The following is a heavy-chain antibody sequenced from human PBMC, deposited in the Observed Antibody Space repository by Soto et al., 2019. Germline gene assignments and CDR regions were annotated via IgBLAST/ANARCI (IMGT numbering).Heavy chain of an antibody. V-gene: IGHV5-51*01. CDR1: GYRFTNYR. CDR2: IYPGDSET. J-gene: IGHJ6*03. CDR3: ARRHSYYSYMDG. Sequence: GESLKISCKGSGYRFTNYRIGWVRQMPGKGLEWMGIIYPGDSETRYSPSFQGQVTISADKSISTAYLQWSSLKASDTAIYYFARRHSYYSYMDGWGSGTTVNVSS. D-gene: IGHD3-3*02.